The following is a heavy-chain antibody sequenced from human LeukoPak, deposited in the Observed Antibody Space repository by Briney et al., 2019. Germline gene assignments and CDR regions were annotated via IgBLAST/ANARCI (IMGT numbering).Heavy chain of an antibody. CDR2: IYYRGST. Sequence: SETLSLTCTVSGGSINNYYWSWIRQPPGKGLEWIGYIYYRGSTNYNPSLKSRVTFSVDTSKNQFSLRLNSVTAADTAVYYCARGGDYGDLRYFDYWGQGTLVTVSS. CDR1: GGSINNYY. V-gene: IGHV4-59*01. D-gene: IGHD4-17*01. J-gene: IGHJ4*02. CDR3: ARGGDYGDLRYFDY.